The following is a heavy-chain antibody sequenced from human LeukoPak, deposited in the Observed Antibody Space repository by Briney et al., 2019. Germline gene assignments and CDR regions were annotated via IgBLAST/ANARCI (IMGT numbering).Heavy chain of an antibody. CDR2: INLSGGST. V-gene: IGHV1-46*01. CDR1: GYTFTSYY. J-gene: IGHJ4*02. CDR3: ARDPHYYDSSGSWYYFDY. Sequence: ASVKVSCKASGYTFTSYYMHWVRQAPGQGLEWMGIINLSGGSTSYAQKFQGRVTMTRDTSTSTVYMELSSLRSEDTAVYYCARDPHYYDSSGSWYYFDYWGQGTLVTVSS. D-gene: IGHD3-22*01.